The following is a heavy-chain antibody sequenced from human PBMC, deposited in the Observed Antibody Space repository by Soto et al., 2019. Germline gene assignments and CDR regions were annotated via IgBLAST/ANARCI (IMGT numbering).Heavy chain of an antibody. CDR2: IYWSGDE. J-gene: IGHJ3*02. CDR3: ARGLATLPVFAFDI. D-gene: IGHD6-6*01. V-gene: IGHV2-5*01. Sequence: SGPYAGEPTQTLTLTCSFSGFSLSTSGVGLGWIRQSPGKALEWLALIYWSGDEHYRPSLKSRLSIIKDTSKNHVVLIMTDMDPVDTATYYCARGLATLPVFAFDIWGQGTMVTVSS. CDR1: GFSLSTSGVG.